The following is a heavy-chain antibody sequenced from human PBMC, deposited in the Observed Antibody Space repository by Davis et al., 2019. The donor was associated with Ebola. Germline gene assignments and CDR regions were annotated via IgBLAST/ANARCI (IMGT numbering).Heavy chain of an antibody. CDR3: ASFGIPLRAFDI. D-gene: IGHD3-16*01. CDR1: GGSISSHY. CDR2: IHYSGST. V-gene: IGHV4-59*11. Sequence: GSLRLSCTVSGGSISSHYWTWIRQPPGKGLEWIGHIHYSGSTHYNPSLKSRVTTSVDTSKNQFSLKLSSVTAADTAVYYCASFGIPLRAFDIWGQGTMVTVSS. J-gene: IGHJ3*02.